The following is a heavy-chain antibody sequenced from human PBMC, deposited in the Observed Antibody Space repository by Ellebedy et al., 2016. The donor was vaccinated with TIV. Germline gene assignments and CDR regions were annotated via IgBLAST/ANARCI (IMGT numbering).Heavy chain of an antibody. CDR1: GASISNTNW. CDR2: IDHIEST. V-gene: IGHV4-4*02. J-gene: IGHJ5*02. CDR3: ARAGFWSGTGWSDP. Sequence: MPSETLSLTCAVSGASISNTNWWRWVRHLPGKGLEWIGEIDHIESTNYNPSLKSRVTISVDKSKNQFSLKLNSVTAADTAVYYCARAGFWSGTGWSDPWGQGTLVTVSS. D-gene: IGHD3-3*01.